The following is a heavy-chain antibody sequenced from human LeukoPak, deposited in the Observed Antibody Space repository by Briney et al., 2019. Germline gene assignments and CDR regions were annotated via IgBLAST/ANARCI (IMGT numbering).Heavy chain of an antibody. V-gene: IGHV3-66*01. CDR2: IYSWCRT. J-gene: IGHJ5*02. CDR1: GFTVSSNY. Sequence: GGSLRLSCAASGFTVSSNYMSGVPQAPGKGLEWVSVIYSWCRTYYAGSVKGRVTISRDNTKKTLYLQMNSLRAENTAVYYCARDLDQRYFDWRWSDPWGQGTLVTVSS. CDR3: ARDLDQRYFDWRWSDP. D-gene: IGHD3-9*01.